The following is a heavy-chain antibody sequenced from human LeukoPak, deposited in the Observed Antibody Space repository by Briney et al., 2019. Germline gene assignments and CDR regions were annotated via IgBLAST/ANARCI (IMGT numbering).Heavy chain of an antibody. J-gene: IGHJ4*02. D-gene: IGHD4-11*01. Sequence: PGGSLRLSCATSGFTFSSYTMNWVRQTPGKGLQWVSTISDGSSNTHYADSVNGRFTISRDDFLNVVYLQMNSLTVEDTAVYYCTTRLQHNFDYWGQETQVTVRS. V-gene: IGHV3-23*01. CDR3: TTRLQHNFDY. CDR1: GFTFSSYT. CDR2: ISDGSSNT.